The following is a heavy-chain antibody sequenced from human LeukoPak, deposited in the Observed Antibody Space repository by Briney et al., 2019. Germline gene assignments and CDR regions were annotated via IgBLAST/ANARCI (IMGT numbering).Heavy chain of an antibody. V-gene: IGHV3-7*03. Sequence: PGGSLRLSCAASGFTFNNYAMSWVRQAPGKGLEWVANIKQDGSEKYYVDSVKGRFTISRDNAKNSLYLQMNSLRAEDTAVYYCARDIRGWFDPWGQGTLVTVSS. CDR3: ARDIRGWFDP. CDR2: IKQDGSEK. J-gene: IGHJ5*02. D-gene: IGHD2-21*01. CDR1: GFTFNNYA.